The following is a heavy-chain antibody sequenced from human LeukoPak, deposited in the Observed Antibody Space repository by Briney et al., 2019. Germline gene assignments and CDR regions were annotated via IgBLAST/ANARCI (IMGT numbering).Heavy chain of an antibody. D-gene: IGHD3-10*01. CDR1: GFTFSSYS. J-gene: IGHJ4*02. CDR3: ARDGFGYFDY. Sequence: GGSLRLSCAASGFTFSSYSTNWVRQAPGKGLEWVSSISSSSSYIYYADSVKGRFTISRDNAKNSLYLQMNSLRAEDTAVYYCARDGFGYFDYWGQGTLVTVSS. V-gene: IGHV3-21*01. CDR2: ISSSSSYI.